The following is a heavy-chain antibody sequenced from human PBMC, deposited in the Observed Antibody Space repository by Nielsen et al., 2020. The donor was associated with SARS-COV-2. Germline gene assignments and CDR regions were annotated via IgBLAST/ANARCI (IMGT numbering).Heavy chain of an antibody. Sequence: GESLKISCTASGFTFSNYAMSWVRQAPGKGLEWVSAMSGSAGAAHYADSVKGRCTISRDNAKNTLYLHMDRLTAEDTAVYYCAKGVTVKYFGPFVDWGQGTPVTVSS. CDR3: AKGVTVKYFGPFVD. V-gene: IGHV3-23*01. D-gene: IGHD2-21*02. CDR1: GFTFSNYA. CDR2: MSGSAGAA. J-gene: IGHJ4*02.